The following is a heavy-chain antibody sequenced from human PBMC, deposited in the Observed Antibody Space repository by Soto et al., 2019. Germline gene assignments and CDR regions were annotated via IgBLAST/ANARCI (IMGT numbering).Heavy chain of an antibody. CDR1: GLTFSSYA. CDR2: ISGSGGST. V-gene: IGHV3-23*01. J-gene: IGHJ6*03. Sequence: CGSLRLSCASSGLTFSSYAMSLVRKAPGKGLEWVSAISGSGGSTYYADSVKGRFTISRDNSKNTLYLQMNSLRAEDTAVYYCAKGGDYGEAYYYYMDVWGKGTTVTVSS. CDR3: AKGGDYGEAYYYYMDV. D-gene: IGHD2-21*02.